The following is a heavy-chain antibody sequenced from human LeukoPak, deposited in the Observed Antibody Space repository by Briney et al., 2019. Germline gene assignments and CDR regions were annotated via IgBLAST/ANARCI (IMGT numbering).Heavy chain of an antibody. D-gene: IGHD1-26*01. CDR2: INHSGST. Sequence: SVTLSLTCAVSGGSISSSNWWSWIRQPPGKGLEWIGEINHSGSTNYDPSLKSRVSISVDTSKNQFSLKLSSVTAADTAVYYCARGEVGADRNFDNWGQGTLVTVSS. CDR1: GGSISSSNW. J-gene: IGHJ4*02. V-gene: IGHV4-4*02. CDR3: ARGEVGADRNFDN.